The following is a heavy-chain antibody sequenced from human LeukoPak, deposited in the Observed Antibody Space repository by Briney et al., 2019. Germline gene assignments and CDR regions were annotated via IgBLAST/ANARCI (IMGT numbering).Heavy chain of an antibody. CDR2: ISGSSSYI. D-gene: IGHD6-19*01. V-gene: IGHV3-21*01. CDR3: ARDRIAVAGAFDY. Sequence: GGSLRLSCAASGAASGFTFSTYNMNWVRQAPGKGLEWVSSISGSSSYIYSADSVKGRFTISRDHAKRSLSLRMNSLRTEDTAVYYCARDRIAVAGAFDYWGQGTLVTVSS. J-gene: IGHJ4*02. CDR1: GFTFSTYN.